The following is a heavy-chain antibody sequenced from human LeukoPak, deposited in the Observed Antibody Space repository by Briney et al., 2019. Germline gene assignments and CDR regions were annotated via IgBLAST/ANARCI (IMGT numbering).Heavy chain of an antibody. D-gene: IGHD4-11*01. Sequence: PGGSLRLSCAVSGFTFSSYSMNWVRQAPGKGLEWVSSITSSSSYIYYADSVKGRFTISRDNAKNSLYLQMNSTRAEDTAVYYCARDLTVTSTCWFDRWGQGTLVTVSS. CDR1: GFTFSSYS. J-gene: IGHJ5*02. CDR3: ARDLTVTSTCWFDR. CDR2: ITSSSSYI. V-gene: IGHV3-21*01.